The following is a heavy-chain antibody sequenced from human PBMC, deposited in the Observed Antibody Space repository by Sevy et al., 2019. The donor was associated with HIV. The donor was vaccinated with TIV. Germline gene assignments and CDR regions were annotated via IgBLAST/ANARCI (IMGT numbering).Heavy chain of an antibody. V-gene: IGHV3-30*02. Sequence: GGSLRLSCVTSGFSFSDYGMHWVRQTPAKGLEWVAFIRFDGTNRNYADSVKGRFTISRDNSKRTLFLQMDNLRADDTAVYYCAKVMPQPRITTGIGGPFFAVTDYYHMDVWGQGTTVTVSS. CDR1: GFSFSDYG. CDR3: AKVMPQPRITTGIGGPFFAVTDYYHMDV. J-gene: IGHJ6*02. D-gene: IGHD1-1*01. CDR2: IRFDGTNR.